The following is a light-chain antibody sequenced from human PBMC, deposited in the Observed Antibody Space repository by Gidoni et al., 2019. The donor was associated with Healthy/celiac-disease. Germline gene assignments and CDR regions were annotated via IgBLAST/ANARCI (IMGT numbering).Light chain of an antibody. Sequence: EIVLTQSPATLSLSPGERATLSCRASQSVSSDLAWYQQKPGQAPRLLIYDASNRATGIPARFSGSGSGTDFTLTISSLEPEDFAVYYCQQRSNWPTFXPXTKVXIK. J-gene: IGKJ3*01. CDR2: DAS. V-gene: IGKV3-11*01. CDR1: QSVSSD. CDR3: QQRSNWPT.